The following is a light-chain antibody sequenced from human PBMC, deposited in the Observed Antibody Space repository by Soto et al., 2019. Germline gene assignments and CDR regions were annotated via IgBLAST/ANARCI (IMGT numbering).Light chain of an antibody. J-gene: IGKJ3*01. CDR2: DAA. V-gene: IGKV1-39*01. Sequence: DIQMTQSPYSLSAAVGDRVTIACLASQNINTYSNLYQQKPGKAPKLLMLDAASLQSGVPSRFSGSGSRTDFTLTITCLQPEDFATYYCKQTSSAPFTFGPGTKVDIK. CDR1: QNINTY. CDR3: KQTSSAPFT.